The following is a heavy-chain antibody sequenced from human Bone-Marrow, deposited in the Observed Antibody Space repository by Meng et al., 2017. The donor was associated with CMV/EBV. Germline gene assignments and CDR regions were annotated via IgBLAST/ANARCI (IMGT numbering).Heavy chain of an antibody. CDR2: IIPILRIP. D-gene: IGHD2-2*01. Sequence: SVKVSCKASGDTFSNFGISWVRQAPGQGLEWMGGIIPILRIPNYAQKFQGRITITADQSTNTTYMEVSSLRSEDTAVYYCARGRSDVEPAGSQAQALSHWGQGTLVTFSS. V-gene: IGHV1-69*10. CDR3: ARGRSDVEPAGSQAQALSH. CDR1: GDTFSNFG. J-gene: IGHJ4*02.